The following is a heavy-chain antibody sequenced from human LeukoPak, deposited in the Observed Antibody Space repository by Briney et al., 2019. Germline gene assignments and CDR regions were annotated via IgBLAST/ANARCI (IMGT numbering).Heavy chain of an antibody. Sequence: PGRSLRLSCAGSGFTFGGYGMHWFRQTPGKGLEWVAVIAYDGSRAFYADSVKGRFTISRDNSKNTMSVQMDDLRAEDTAVYYSTRYNNDHFDYWGQGTLVTVSS. CDR1: GFTFGGYG. CDR3: TRYNNDHFDY. V-gene: IGHV3-33*01. CDR2: IAYDGSRA. J-gene: IGHJ4*02. D-gene: IGHD1-14*01.